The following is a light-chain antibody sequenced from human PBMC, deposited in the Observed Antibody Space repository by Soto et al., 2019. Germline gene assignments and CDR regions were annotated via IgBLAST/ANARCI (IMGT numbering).Light chain of an antibody. CDR1: QSISSY. CDR3: QHYDNSLLT. CDR2: DAS. Sequence: EIVLTQSPATLSLSPGERATLSCRASQSISSYLAWYQQKPGQAPRLLIYDASNRATGIPARFSGSGSGTEFTLTISSLQSEDYGVYYCQHYDNSLLTFGGGTKVDIK. J-gene: IGKJ4*01. V-gene: IGKV3-11*01.